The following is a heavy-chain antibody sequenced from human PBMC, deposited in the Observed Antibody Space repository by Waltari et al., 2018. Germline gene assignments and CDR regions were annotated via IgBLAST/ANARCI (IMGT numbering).Heavy chain of an antibody. V-gene: IGHV1-2*06. J-gene: IGHJ5*02. CDR1: GYTFTGYY. Sequence: QVQLVQSGAEVKKPGASVKVSCKASGYTFTGYYMRWVRQAHGQGLDWMGLSNPNSGGTTYAQKLQGRVTMTRDTSISTAYMELSRLRSDDTAVYYGARGGLGFDPWGQGTLVTVSS. D-gene: IGHD6-19*01. CDR3: ARGGLGFDP. CDR2: SNPNSGGT.